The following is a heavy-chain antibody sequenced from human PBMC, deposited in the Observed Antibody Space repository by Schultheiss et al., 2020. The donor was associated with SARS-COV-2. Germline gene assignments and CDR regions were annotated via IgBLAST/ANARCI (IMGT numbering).Heavy chain of an antibody. CDR3: ARGLDYYDSSGYYQDAFDI. V-gene: IGHV1-18*01. CDR1: GYTFTSYG. CDR2: ISAYNGNT. J-gene: IGHJ3*02. Sequence: ASVKVSCKASGYTFTSYGISWVRQAPGQGLEWMGWISAYNGNTNYAQKLQGRVTMTTDTSTSTAYMELSRLRSDDTAVYYCARGLDYYDSSGYYQDAFDIWGQGTMVTVSS. D-gene: IGHD3-22*01.